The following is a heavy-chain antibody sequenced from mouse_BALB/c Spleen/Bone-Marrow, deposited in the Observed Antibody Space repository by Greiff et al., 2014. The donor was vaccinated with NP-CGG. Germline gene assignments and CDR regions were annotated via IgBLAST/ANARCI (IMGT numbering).Heavy chain of an antibody. CDR3: ASYYYGSSSFAY. CDR1: GFNIKDTY. J-gene: IGHJ3*01. D-gene: IGHD1-1*01. CDR2: IDPANGNT. V-gene: IGHV14-3*02. Sequence: VQLKESGAELVRPGASVKLSCTASGFNIKDTYMHWVKQRPEQGLEWIGRIDPANGNTKYDPKFQGKATITADTPSNTAYLQLGSLTSEDTAVYYCASYYYGSSSFAYWGQGTLVTVSA.